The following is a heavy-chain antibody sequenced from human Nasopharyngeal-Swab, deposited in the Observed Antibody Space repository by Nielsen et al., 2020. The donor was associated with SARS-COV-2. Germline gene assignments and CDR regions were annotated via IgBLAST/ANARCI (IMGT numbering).Heavy chain of an antibody. V-gene: IGHV3-7*01. CDR1: EFTFSSYW. Sequence: GESLKISCAASEFTFSSYWMSWVRQPPGKGLEWVANINQDGTEKYYVDSVKGRFTISRDNTKNSLFLQMSSLRAEDTAIYHCAGHRASFEVGPFPIWGQGTMVTVSS. J-gene: IGHJ3*02. CDR3: AGHRASFEVGPFPI. D-gene: IGHD2-21*01. CDR2: INQDGTEK.